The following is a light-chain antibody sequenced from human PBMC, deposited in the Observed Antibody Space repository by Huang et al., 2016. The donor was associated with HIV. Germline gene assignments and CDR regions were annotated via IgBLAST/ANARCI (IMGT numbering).Light chain of an antibody. J-gene: IGKJ1*01. CDR3: QQYNSYPWT. V-gene: IGKV1-5*01. CDR1: QGISSW. CDR2: DAS. Sequence: DIQMTQSPSTLSASVGDRVIITCRASQGISSWLAWYQQKPGKAPRLLIYDASSLESGVPSRFSGSGSGTEFTLTISSLQPDDFATYYCQQYNSYPWTFGQGTRVEIK.